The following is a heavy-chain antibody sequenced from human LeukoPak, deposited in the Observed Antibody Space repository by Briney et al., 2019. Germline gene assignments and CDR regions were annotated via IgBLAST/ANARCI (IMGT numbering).Heavy chain of an antibody. J-gene: IGHJ6*03. CDR2: CHDDRGK. Sequence: GGSLRLSCVTSGFTFTHYGMHCICHDDRGKYYADSVRGRFIISRDNSKNTVSLQMNSLRLEDTAVYYCAKCLPLFSSASDYKDVWGTGTTVIVSS. CDR1: GFTFTHYG. D-gene: IGHD6-6*01. V-gene: IGHV3-30*02. CDR3: AKCLPLFSSASDYKDV.